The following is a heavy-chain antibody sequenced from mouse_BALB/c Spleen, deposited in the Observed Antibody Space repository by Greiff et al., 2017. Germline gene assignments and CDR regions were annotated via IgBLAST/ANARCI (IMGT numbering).Heavy chain of an antibody. J-gene: IGHJ1*01. CDR1: GYSFTSYW. CDR3: TNAYDGYSPGYFDV. CDR2: IYPGNTDT. D-gene: IGHD2-3*01. V-gene: IGHV1-5*01. Sequence: VQLQQSGTVLARPGASVKMSCKASGYSFTSYWMHWVKQRPGQGLEWIGAIYPGNTDTSYNQKFKGKAKLTAVTSASTAYMELSSLTNEDSAVYYCTNAYDGYSPGYFDVWGAGTTVTVSS.